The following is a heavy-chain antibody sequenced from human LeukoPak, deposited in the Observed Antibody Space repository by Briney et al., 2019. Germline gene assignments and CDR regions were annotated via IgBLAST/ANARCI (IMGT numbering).Heavy chain of an antibody. J-gene: IGHJ5*02. CDR2: INPNSGGT. CDR3: ARGDYGDYVVWFDP. CDR1: GYTFTGYY. D-gene: IGHD4-17*01. V-gene: IGHV1-2*02. Sequence: ASVKLSCKASGYTFTGYYMHWVRQAPRQGLEWMGWINPNSGGTNYAQKFQGRVTMTRDTSISTAYMELSRLRSDDTAVYYCARGDYGDYVVWFDPWGQGTLVTVSS.